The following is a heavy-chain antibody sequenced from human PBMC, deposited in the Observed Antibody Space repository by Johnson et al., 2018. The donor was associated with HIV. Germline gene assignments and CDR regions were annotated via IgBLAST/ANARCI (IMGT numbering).Heavy chain of an antibody. CDR3: ATVVTADLTHGTRGAFDI. CDR1: GFTFDDYG. V-gene: IGHV3-20*04. CDR2: INWNGGST. Sequence: VQLVESGGGVVRPGGSLRLSCAASGFTFDDYGMSWVRQAPGKGLEWVSGINWNGGSTGYADSVTGRFTISRDNAKNSLYLQMNSLRAGDTALYYCATVVTADLTHGTRGAFDIWGQGTMVTVSS. D-gene: IGHD4-23*01. J-gene: IGHJ3*02.